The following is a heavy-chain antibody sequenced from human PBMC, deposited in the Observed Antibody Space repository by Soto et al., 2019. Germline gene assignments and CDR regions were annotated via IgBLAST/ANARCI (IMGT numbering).Heavy chain of an antibody. J-gene: IGHJ6*02. CDR3: ARDSRIFGVIIDYYYGMDV. CDR1: GSTFSNYA. CDR2: VSYGGDNE. D-gene: IGHD3-3*02. Sequence: GGSLRLSCAASGSTFSNYAMHWVRQAPGKGLEWVAIVSYGGDNEYYADSVRGRFCISRDNSKNTVYLQMNSLRAEDTAVYYCARDSRIFGVIIDYYYGMDVWGQGTTVTVSS. V-gene: IGHV3-30*03.